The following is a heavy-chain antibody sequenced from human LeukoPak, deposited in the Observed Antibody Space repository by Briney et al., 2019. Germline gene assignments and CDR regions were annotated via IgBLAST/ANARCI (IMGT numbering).Heavy chain of an antibody. J-gene: IGHJ4*02. CDR1: GFTSSSYA. V-gene: IGHV3-64*01. CDR3: ARDRLPVLLWFGELDY. CDR2: ISSNGGST. Sequence: GGSLRLSCAASGFTSSSYAMHWVRQAPGKGLEYVSAISSNGGSTYYANSVKGRFTISRDNSKNTLYLQMGSLRAEDMAVYYCARDRLPVLLWFGELDYWGQGTLVTVSS. D-gene: IGHD3-10*01.